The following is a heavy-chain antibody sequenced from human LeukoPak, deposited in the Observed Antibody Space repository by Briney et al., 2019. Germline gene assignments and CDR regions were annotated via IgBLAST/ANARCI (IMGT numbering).Heavy chain of an antibody. CDR1: GFTFSSYS. Sequence: GGSLRLSCAASGFTFSSYSMNWVRQAPGKGLEGVSSISSSSSYIYYADSVKGRFTISRDNAKNSLYLQMSSLRAEDTAVYYCARGMATIDGYYYYMDVWGKGTTVTVSS. V-gene: IGHV3-21*01. J-gene: IGHJ6*03. CDR3: ARGMATIDGYYYYMDV. D-gene: IGHD5-24*01. CDR2: ISSSSSYI.